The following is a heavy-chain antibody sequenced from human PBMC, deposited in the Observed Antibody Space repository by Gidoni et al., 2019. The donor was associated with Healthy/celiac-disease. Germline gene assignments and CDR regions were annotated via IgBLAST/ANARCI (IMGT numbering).Heavy chain of an antibody. V-gene: IGHV3-23*01. CDR1: GFTFSSYA. CDR2: ISGSGGST. J-gene: IGHJ4*02. D-gene: IGHD2-2*01. Sequence: EVQLLASGGGLVQPGGSLRLSCAASGFTFSSYAMRWVRQAPGKGLEWVSAISGSGGSTYYADSVKGRFTISRDNSKNTLYLQMNSLRAEDTAVYYCAKDSLYCSSTSCYYVDYWGQGTLVTVSS. CDR3: AKDSLYCSSTSCYYVDY.